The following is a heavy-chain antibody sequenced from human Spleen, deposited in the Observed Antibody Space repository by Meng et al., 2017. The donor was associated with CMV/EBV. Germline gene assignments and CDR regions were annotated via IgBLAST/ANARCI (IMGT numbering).Heavy chain of an antibody. V-gene: IGHV1-18*01. CDR1: GYTFTGYS. CDR3: ARGGYDYGDYGSPGTADY. Sequence: ASVKVSCKASGYTFTGYSIHWVRQAPGQGLEWMGWISAYNGNTNYAQKLQGRVTMTTDTSTSTAYMELRSLRSDDTAVYYCARGGYDYGDYGSPGTADYWGQGTLVTVSS. D-gene: IGHD4-17*01. J-gene: IGHJ4*02. CDR2: ISAYNGNT.